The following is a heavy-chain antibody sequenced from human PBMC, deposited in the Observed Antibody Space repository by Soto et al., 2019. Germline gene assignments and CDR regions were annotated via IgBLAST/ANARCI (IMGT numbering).Heavy chain of an antibody. J-gene: IGHJ5*02. CDR2: MYHSGTF. V-gene: IGHV4-30-2*01. D-gene: IGHD3-10*01. CDR3: ARAQFYSGSGNYNNLMFDA. Sequence: LSLTCAVSGGSIGGVGYSWSWIRQPPGGGLEWIGYMYHSGTFLKSPSLKTRLTMSLDMSKNQFSLTLNSMTAADTAVYYCARAQFYSGSGNYNNLMFDAWARESRSPSPQ. CDR1: GGSIGGVGYS.